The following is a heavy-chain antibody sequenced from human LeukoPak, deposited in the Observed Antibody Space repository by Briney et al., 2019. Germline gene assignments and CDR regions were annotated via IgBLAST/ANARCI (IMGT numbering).Heavy chain of an antibody. J-gene: IGHJ2*01. Sequence: GASVKVSCKASGYTSTNNALHWVRQAPGQSLEWMGWINAENHNTKSAQKFQTRLTITTDTSASTAYMELNSLTPDDMAIYYCARGAAGSHYWFFDLWGRGTLVTVSS. V-gene: IGHV1-3*01. CDR1: GYTSTNNA. CDR3: ARGAAGSHYWFFDL. D-gene: IGHD5-12*01. CDR2: INAENHNT.